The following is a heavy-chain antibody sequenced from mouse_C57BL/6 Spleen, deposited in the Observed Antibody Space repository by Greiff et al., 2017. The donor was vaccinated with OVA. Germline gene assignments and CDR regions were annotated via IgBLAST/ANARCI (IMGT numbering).Heavy chain of an antibody. V-gene: IGHV1-55*01. Sequence: QVQLQQPGAELVKPGASVKMSCKASGYTFTSYWITWVKQRPGQGLEWIGVIYPGSGSTNYNEKFKSKATLTVDTSSSTAYMQLSSLTSEESAVYYCAREGNEDLYGSGYGDYWGQGTTLTVSS. D-gene: IGHD1-1*01. CDR1: GYTFTSYW. J-gene: IGHJ2*01. CDR3: AREGNEDLYGSGYGDY. CDR2: IYPGSGST.